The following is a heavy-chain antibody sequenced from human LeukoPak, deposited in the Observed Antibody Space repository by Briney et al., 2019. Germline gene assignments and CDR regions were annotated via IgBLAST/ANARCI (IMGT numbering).Heavy chain of an antibody. Sequence: PGGSLRLSCAASGFTFSSYARSWVRQAPGKGLEWVSTISGSGGSTYYADSVKGRFTISRDTSKNTLYLQMNSLRAEDTAVYYCAKHSAQRSVDIVATMGVWGQGTLVTVSS. D-gene: IGHD5-12*01. CDR3: AKHSAQRSVDIVATMGV. J-gene: IGHJ4*02. CDR2: ISGSGGST. CDR1: GFTFSSYA. V-gene: IGHV3-23*01.